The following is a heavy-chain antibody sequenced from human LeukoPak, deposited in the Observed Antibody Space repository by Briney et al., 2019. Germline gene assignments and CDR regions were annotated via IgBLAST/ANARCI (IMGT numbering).Heavy chain of an antibody. D-gene: IGHD3-10*01. Sequence: TGGSPRLSCAASGFTFNNYLMSWVRQAPGKGLEWVSVLFTGGGRTLYADSVKGRFTISGDTSRTTLYLQMNGLRAEDTAVYYCAKECDYSPGHKFDLWGQGTLVTVSS. V-gene: IGHV3-23*01. CDR1: GFTFNNYL. J-gene: IGHJ4*02. CDR2: LFTGGGRT. CDR3: AKECDYSPGHKFDL.